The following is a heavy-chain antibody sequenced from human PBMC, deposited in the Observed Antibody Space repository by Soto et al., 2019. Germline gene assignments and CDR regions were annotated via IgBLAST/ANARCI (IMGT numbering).Heavy chain of an antibody. CDR2: IFPGDSQI. J-gene: IGHJ4*02. CDR3: ARPVYGGARYYFDY. V-gene: IGHV5-51*01. CDR1: GFTFTDYW. D-gene: IGHD4-17*01. Sequence: GESLKISCKGSGFTFTDYWIVWVRQMPGKGLEWMGIIFPGDSQIRYSPSFQGQVTISADKSVTTAYLQWSSLKATDTAMYYCARPVYGGARYYFDYWGQGTQVTVSS.